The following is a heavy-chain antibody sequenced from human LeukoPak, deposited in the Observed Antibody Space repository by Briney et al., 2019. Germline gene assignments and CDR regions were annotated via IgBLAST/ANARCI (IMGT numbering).Heavy chain of an antibody. V-gene: IGHV3-21*01. CDR1: GFTFSTYT. CDR3: SRTKNFYDSSGYYYVSTGFDY. Sequence: GGSLRLSCAASGFTFSTYTMSWVRQAPGKGLEWVSSISSGSSDLYYADSVKGRFTISRDNAKNSLHLQMNSLRAEDTAVYYCSRTKNFYDSSGYYYVSTGFDYWGQGTLVTVSS. D-gene: IGHD3-22*01. J-gene: IGHJ4*02. CDR2: ISSGSSDL.